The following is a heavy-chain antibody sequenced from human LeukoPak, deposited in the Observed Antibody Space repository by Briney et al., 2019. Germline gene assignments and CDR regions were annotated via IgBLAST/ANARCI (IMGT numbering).Heavy chain of an antibody. CDR2: ISSSGTTV. CDR1: GFTFSDYY. CDR3: ARGPPYFYDSSLSFDY. J-gene: IGHJ4*02. V-gene: IGHV3-11*01. D-gene: IGHD3-22*01. Sequence: GGSLRLSCAASGFTFSDYYMSWIRQAPGKGLEWVSYISSSGTTVYYADSVKGRFTISRDNAKSSLYLRMNSLRAEDTAVYYCARGPPYFYDSSLSFDYWGQGTLVTVSS.